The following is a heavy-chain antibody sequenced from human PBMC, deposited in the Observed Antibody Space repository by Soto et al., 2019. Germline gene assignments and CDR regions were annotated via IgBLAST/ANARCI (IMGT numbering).Heavy chain of an antibody. CDR1: GFSFRTNS. V-gene: IGHV3-21*01. CDR2: ISSLSDYI. CDR3: ASSATRDSSGYYGFYDN. D-gene: IGHD3-22*01. Sequence: LRLSCAASGFSFRTNSMNWVRQAPGKGLEWVSSISSLSDYIYYADSLKGRFTISRDNAKNSLYLQMSSLRAEDTAVYYCASSATRDSSGYYGFYDNWGQGTPVTVSS. J-gene: IGHJ4*02.